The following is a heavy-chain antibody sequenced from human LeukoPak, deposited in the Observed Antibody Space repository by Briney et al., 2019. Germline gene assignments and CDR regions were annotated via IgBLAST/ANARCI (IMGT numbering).Heavy chain of an antibody. D-gene: IGHD3-16*02. V-gene: IGHV1-18*01. Sequence: VASVKVSCKASGGTFSSYAISWVRQAPGQGLEWMGWISAYNGNTNYAQKFQGRVTMTTDTSTSTVHMELRSLRSDDTAVYYCAREGSVWGSYHYFEYWGQGSLVTVSS. CDR1: GGTFSSYA. CDR3: AREGSVWGSYHYFEY. CDR2: ISAYNGNT. J-gene: IGHJ4*02.